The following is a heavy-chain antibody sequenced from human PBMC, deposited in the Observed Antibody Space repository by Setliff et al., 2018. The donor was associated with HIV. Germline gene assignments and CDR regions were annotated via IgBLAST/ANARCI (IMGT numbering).Heavy chain of an antibody. V-gene: IGHV3-23*01. D-gene: IGHD1-26*01. J-gene: IGHJ4*02. CDR2: ISVSGDST. CDR3: ASWEPGVTDFDY. CDR1: GFTFNIYA. Sequence: ASGFTFNIYAMSWVRQAPGKGLEWVSTISVSGDSTYYADSVKGRFTISRDNSRNTLYLEVNSLRAEDAAVYYCASWEPGVTDFDYWGQGTLVTVSS.